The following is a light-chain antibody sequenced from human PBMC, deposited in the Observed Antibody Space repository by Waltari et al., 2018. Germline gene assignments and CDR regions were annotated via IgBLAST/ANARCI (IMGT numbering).Light chain of an antibody. J-gene: IGLJ2*01. CDR3: QVWDSSSYHPVL. CDR1: NLGSTY. V-gene: IGLV3-21*02. CDR2: DGS. Sequence: SYELTQPPSVSVSPGQMARITCGGDNLGSTYVHWYQQKPAQAPVMVIYDGSERPSGNPERFSGSKSGNTATLTISGVEAGDEADYYCQVWDSSSYHPVLFGGGTRLTVL.